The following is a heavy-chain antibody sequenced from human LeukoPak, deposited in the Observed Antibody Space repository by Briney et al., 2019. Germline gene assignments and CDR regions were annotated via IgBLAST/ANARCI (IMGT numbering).Heavy chain of an antibody. D-gene: IGHD3-22*01. V-gene: IGHV4-39*07. Sequence: SETLSLTCTVSGVSINSNYYYWGWIRQPPGKGLEWIGSVAYSGSTFHNPSLKSRVTISVDTSKNQFSLKLSSVTAADTAVYYCARDDYYYDSSGYYNGYAFDIWGQGTMVTVSS. CDR1: GVSINSNYYY. CDR3: ARDDYYYDSSGYYNGYAFDI. CDR2: VAYSGST. J-gene: IGHJ3*02.